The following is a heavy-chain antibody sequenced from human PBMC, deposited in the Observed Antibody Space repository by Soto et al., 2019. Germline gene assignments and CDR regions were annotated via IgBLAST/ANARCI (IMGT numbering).Heavy chain of an antibody. D-gene: IGHD5-18*01. V-gene: IGHV4-31*03. CDR2: IYYSGST. CDR1: GGSISSGGYY. J-gene: IGHJ4*02. CDR3: AREHTTMVLFDY. Sequence: SETLSLTCTVSGGSISSGGYYWSWIRQHPGKGLEWIGYIYYSGSTYYNPSLKSRVTISVDTSKNQFSLNLSSVTAADTAVYYCAREHTTMVLFDYWGQGTLVT.